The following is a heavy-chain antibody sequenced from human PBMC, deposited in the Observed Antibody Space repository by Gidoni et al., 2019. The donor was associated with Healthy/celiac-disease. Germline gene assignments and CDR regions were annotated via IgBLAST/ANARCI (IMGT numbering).Heavy chain of an antibody. D-gene: IGHD2-15*01. V-gene: IGHV2-5*01. CDR2: IYWNDDK. CDR1: GFSLSTSGVG. J-gene: IGHJ5*02. Sequence: QITLKESGPTLVKPTQTLTLTCTFSGFSLSTSGVGVGWIRQPPGKALEWLALIYWNDDKRYSPSLKSRLTITKDTSKNQVVLTMTNMDPVDTATYYCAHRSWYCSGGSCSPGWFDPWGQGTLVTVSS. CDR3: AHRSWYCSGGSCSPGWFDP.